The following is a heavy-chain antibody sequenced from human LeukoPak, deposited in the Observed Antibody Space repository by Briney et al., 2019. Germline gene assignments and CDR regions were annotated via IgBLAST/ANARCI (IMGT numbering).Heavy chain of an antibody. CDR1: GFTFSNSG. D-gene: IGHD6-13*01. Sequence: GGSLRLSCAASGFTFSNSGMNWVRQAPGKGLEWVSSISSSSSYIYYADSVKGRFTIFRDNAKNSLYLQMNSLRAEDTAVYYCARDGGPEYSSTWYLYWGQGTLVTVSS. CDR2: ISSSSSYI. CDR3: ARDGGPEYSSTWYLY. J-gene: IGHJ4*02. V-gene: IGHV3-21*01.